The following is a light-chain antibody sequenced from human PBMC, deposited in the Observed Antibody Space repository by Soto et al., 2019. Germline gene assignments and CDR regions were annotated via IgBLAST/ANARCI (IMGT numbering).Light chain of an antibody. CDR1: SGDVGHYNY. V-gene: IGLV2-14*01. Sequence: QSALTQPASVSGSPGQSITISCTGSSGDVGHYNYVSWYQQHPGKAPKRMIYEVSNRPSGVSNRFSGSKSGNTASLIISGLQAEDEADYYCSSYTTSRIWVCGGGTKLTVL. CDR3: SSYTTSRIWV. CDR2: EVS. J-gene: IGLJ3*02.